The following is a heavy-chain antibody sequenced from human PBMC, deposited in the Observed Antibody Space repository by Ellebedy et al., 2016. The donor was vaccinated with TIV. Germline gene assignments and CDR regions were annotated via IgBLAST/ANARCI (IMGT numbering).Heavy chain of an antibody. CDR3: ATGELGLSYGYY. D-gene: IGHD1-7*01. J-gene: IGHJ4*02. V-gene: IGHV1-24*01. CDR1: GYTLTELS. Sequence: ASVKVSCXVSGYTLTELSMHWVRQAPGKGLEWMGGFDPEDGETIYAQKFQGRVTMTEDTSTDTAYMELSSLRSEDTAVYYCATGELGLSYGYYWGQGTLVTVSS. CDR2: FDPEDGET.